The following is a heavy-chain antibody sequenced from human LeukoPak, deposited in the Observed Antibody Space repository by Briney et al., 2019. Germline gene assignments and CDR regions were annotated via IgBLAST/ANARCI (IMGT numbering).Heavy chain of an antibody. D-gene: IGHD2-2*01. CDR1: GGSFSGYY. Sequence: SETLSLTCAVYGGSFSGYYWSWIRQPPGKGLEWIGEINHSGSTNYNPSLKSRVTISVDTSENQFSLKLSSVTAADTAVYYCARGMVVPAAKNWFDPWGQGTLVTVSS. CDR2: INHSGST. J-gene: IGHJ5*02. CDR3: ARGMVVPAAKNWFDP. V-gene: IGHV4-34*01.